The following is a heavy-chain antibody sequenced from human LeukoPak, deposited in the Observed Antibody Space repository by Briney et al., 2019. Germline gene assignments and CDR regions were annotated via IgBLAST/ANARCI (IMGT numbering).Heavy chain of an antibody. V-gene: IGHV4-39*01. D-gene: IGHD2-2*01. Sequence: ETPHTNCSYIGIPLTNSPYNRVSIRHPPAKHHQWIRTLHYHGSTYSNPSLNTRLTISLDTSKNQFSLRLRSVTAADTALYYCARHYLSDGILSTFDPWGQATLVTASS. CDR3: ARHYLSDGILSTFDP. CDR1: GIPLTNSPYN. CDR2: LHYHGST. J-gene: IGHJ5*02.